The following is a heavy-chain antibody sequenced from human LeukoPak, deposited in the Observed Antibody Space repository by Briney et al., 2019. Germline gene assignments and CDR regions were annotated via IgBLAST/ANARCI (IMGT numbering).Heavy chain of an antibody. CDR3: VRRRYYYDSSGDLGWFDP. D-gene: IGHD3-22*01. CDR2: IYYSGST. V-gene: IGHV4-39*01. CDR1: GGSINTSSYH. J-gene: IGHJ5*02. Sequence: SETLSLTCAVSGGSINTSSYHWGWIRQPPGKGLELIGSIYYSGSTHYNPSLKSRVTISVDTSKNQFSLKLSAVTAADTAVYYCVRRRYYYDSSGDLGWFDPWGQGTLVTVSS.